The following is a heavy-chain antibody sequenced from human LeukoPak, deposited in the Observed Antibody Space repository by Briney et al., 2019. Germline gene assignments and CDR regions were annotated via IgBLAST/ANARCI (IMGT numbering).Heavy chain of an antibody. V-gene: IGHV3-15*01. CDR3: PTAFQGGYNN. D-gene: IGHD5-24*01. CDR2: IKSETDGGTI. Sequence: GGSLRLSCAASGFTFSSFTMNWVRQAPGKGLEWVGRIKSETDGGTIDYAAPVKGRFSISGDDSKNILYLQMNSLKIEDTAVYYCPTAFQGGYNNWGQGTLVTVSS. J-gene: IGHJ4*02. CDR1: GFTFSSFT.